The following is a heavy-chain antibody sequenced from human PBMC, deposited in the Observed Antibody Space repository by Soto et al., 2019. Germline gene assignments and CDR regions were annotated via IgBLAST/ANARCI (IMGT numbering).Heavy chain of an antibody. CDR2: IDQSGSA. V-gene: IGHV4-30-2*01. Sequence: QLQLRESASGLVKPSQTLSLTCAVSGGSISDGGHAWTGMRQPPGKGPEWMGYIDQSGSAYCTPSLKSRVTISMDKSKNQISLTLKSVTAADTAIYYSACNYDAYGFDIWGQGTMVPFSS. D-gene: IGHD3-22*01. J-gene: IGHJ3*02. CDR3: ACNYDAYGFDI. CDR1: GGSISDGGHA.